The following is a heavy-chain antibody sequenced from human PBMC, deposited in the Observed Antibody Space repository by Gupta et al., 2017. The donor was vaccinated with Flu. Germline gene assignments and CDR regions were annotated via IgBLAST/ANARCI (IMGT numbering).Heavy chain of an antibody. CDR2: INKDGSEK. CDR1: GFTFSDFW. CDR3: STVLHY. J-gene: IGHJ4*02. Sequence: EVQLVEWGGGMVQPGGSLRLSCAASGFTFSDFWMNWGRQVPGKGLEWVANINKDGSEKYYVDSVMGRFTISRDNTKNQVYLQMDGLRAEDAAVYYCSTVLHYWGQGALVTVSS. V-gene: IGHV3-7*01.